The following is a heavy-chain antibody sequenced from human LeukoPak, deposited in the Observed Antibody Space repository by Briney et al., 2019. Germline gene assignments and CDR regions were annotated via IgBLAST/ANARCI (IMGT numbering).Heavy chain of an antibody. J-gene: IGHJ4*02. Sequence: GGSLRLFCAPSGFTFSSYNMNWVRQAPGKGLEWVSYISSSGSTIYYSDSVKGRFTNSRDNAKNSLYLQMNSLKTEDTAVYYCVNWIHGYPTWGQGTLVTVSS. V-gene: IGHV3-48*04. CDR2: ISSSGSTI. CDR1: GFTFSSYN. D-gene: IGHD3-22*01. CDR3: VNWIHGYPT.